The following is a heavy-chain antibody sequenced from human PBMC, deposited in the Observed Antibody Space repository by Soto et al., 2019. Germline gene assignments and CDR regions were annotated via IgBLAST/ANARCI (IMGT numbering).Heavy chain of an antibody. CDR2: IGTGVDT. CDR3: AKNYYFDN. CDR1: GFTFSNYA. Sequence: EVQLLESGGGLVQPGGSLRLSCAASGFTFSNYAMNWGRQAPGKGLEWVSSIGTGVDTNYADSVKGRFTISRDNSRNTLYLQMNSLRAEDTALYYCAKNYYFDNWGQGTLVTVSS. J-gene: IGHJ4*02. V-gene: IGHV3-23*01.